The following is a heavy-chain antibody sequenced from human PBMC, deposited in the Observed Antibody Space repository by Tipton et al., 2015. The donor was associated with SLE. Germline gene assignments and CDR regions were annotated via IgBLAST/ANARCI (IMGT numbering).Heavy chain of an antibody. Sequence: TLSLTCAVYGGSFSGYYWSWIRQPPRKGLEWIGYIYYSGSTNYNPSLKSRVTISVDTSKNQFSLKLSSVTAADTAVYYCARRAVVVVPAAMRHFDYWGQGTLVTVSS. J-gene: IGHJ4*02. CDR1: GGSFSGYY. CDR2: IYYSGST. V-gene: IGHV4-34*11. D-gene: IGHD2-2*01. CDR3: ARRAVVVVPAAMRHFDY.